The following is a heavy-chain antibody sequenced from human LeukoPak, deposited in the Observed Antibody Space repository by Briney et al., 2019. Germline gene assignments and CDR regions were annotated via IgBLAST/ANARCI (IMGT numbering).Heavy chain of an antibody. J-gene: IGHJ4*02. CDR3: AREVAAPYRFDD. CDR1: GNTFTNHN. D-gene: IGHD2-15*01. Sequence: ASVKVSCKASGNTFTNHNMHWVRLAPGQGLEWMGIISPSDGATNYAQKFQGRVTMTSDTSTSTVYMDLSSLKSEDTAVYYCAREVAAPYRFDDWGQGTLVTVSS. V-gene: IGHV1-46*01. CDR2: ISPSDGAT.